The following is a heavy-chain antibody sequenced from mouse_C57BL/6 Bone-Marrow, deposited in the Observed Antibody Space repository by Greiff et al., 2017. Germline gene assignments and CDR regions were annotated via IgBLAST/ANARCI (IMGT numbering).Heavy chain of an antibody. CDR1: GYTFTDYN. CDR3: ARGGGYAPDWFAY. Sequence: EVQLQQSGPELVKPGASVKMSCKASGYTFTDYNMHWVKQSHGKSLEWIGYINPNNGGTSYNQKFKGKATLTVNKSSSTAYMELRSLTSEDSAVYYCARGGGYAPDWFAYWGQGTLVTVSA. V-gene: IGHV1-22*01. D-gene: IGHD3-1*01. CDR2: INPNNGGT. J-gene: IGHJ3*01.